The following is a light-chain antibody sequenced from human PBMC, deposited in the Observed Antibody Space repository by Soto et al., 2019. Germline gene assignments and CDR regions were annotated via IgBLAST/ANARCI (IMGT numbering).Light chain of an antibody. Sequence: EIVLTQSPGTLSLSPGERATLSCRASQSVSSKYLAWYQQKPGQAPRLLIYGASSRATGIPDRFSGSGSGTDFTLTISRLEPEDFAVYYCQQRSNWPQWTFGQGTKVDIK. J-gene: IGKJ1*01. CDR2: GAS. V-gene: IGKV3D-20*02. CDR3: QQRSNWPQWT. CDR1: QSVSSKY.